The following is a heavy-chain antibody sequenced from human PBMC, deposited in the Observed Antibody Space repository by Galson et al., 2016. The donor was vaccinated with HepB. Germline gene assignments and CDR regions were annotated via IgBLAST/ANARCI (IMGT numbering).Heavy chain of an antibody. Sequence: SVKVSCKASGYTFISYGVTWVRQAPGQGLEWMGWISAKNGHTNYAQELQGRVNMTRDTSTSTVYMELRSLRSDDTAVYYCARVHYNSDWSDWYFDVWGRGTLVTVSS. J-gene: IGHJ2*01. V-gene: IGHV1-18*04. CDR2: ISAKNGHT. CDR1: GYTFISYG. D-gene: IGHD6-19*01. CDR3: ARVHYNSDWSDWYFDV.